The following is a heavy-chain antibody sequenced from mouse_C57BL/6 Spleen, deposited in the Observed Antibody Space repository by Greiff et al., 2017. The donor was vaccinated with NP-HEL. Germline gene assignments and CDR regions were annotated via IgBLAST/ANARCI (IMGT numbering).Heavy chain of an antibody. CDR1: GYSITSGYY. CDR3: ERDYDYDAVYAMDY. J-gene: IGHJ4*01. Sequence: VQLQQSGPGLVKPSQSLSLTCSVTGYSITSGYYWNWIRQFPGNKLEWMGYIRYDGSNNYNPYLKNQISITRDTSKNQCFLNLNSVKTEDTTTYYGERDYDYDAVYAMDYWGQGTSVTVSS. V-gene: IGHV3-6*01. CDR2: IRYDGSN. D-gene: IGHD2-4*01.